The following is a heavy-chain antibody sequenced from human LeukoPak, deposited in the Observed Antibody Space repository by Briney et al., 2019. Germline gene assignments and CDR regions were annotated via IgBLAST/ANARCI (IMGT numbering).Heavy chain of an antibody. D-gene: IGHD3-10*01. CDR1: GFTFSSYA. CDR3: AKGVRGVINYYYYYMDV. CDR2: IIGSGGST. J-gene: IGHJ6*03. Sequence: GGSLRLSCAASGFTFSSYAMSWVRQAPGKGLEWVSPIIGSGGSTYYADSVKGRFTISRDNSKNTLYLQMNSLRAEDTAVYYCAKGVRGVINYYYYYMDVWGKGTTVTVSS. V-gene: IGHV3-23*01.